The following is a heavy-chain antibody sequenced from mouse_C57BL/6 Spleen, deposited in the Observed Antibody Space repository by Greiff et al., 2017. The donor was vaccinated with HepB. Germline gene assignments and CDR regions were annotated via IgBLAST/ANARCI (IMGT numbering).Heavy chain of an antibody. CDR3: ARRLDDSHFDY. Sequence: VQLQQPGAELVKPGASVKLSCKASGYTFTSYWMQWVKQRPGQGLEWIGEIDPSDSYTNYNQKFKGKATLTVDTSSSTAYMQLSSLTSEDSAVYYCARRLDDSHFDYWGQGTTLTVSS. D-gene: IGHD2-4*01. J-gene: IGHJ2*01. V-gene: IGHV1-50*01. CDR1: GYTFTSYW. CDR2: IDPSDSYT.